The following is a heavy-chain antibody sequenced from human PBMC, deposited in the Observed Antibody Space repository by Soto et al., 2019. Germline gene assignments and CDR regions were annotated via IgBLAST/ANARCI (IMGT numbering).Heavy chain of an antibody. D-gene: IGHD2-2*01. J-gene: IGHJ6*02. V-gene: IGHV3-49*03. CDR3: ASLTSWSQEYYYGMDV. Sequence: GGSLRLSCTGSGFTFGDFGMSWFRQAPGKGLEWLCFIRSKGYGGTTESAASVRGRFITSRDDSKSIAYLQMNSLKTEDTAVYYCASLTSWSQEYYYGMDVWGQGTTVTVSS. CDR2: IRSKGYGGTT. CDR1: GFTFGDFG.